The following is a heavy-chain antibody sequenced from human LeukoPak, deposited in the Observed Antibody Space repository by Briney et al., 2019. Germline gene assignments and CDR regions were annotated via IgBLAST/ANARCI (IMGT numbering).Heavy chain of an antibody. J-gene: IGHJ4*02. V-gene: IGHV3-48*02. D-gene: IGHD3-9*01. Sequence: GGSLRLSCAASGFTFSSYAVHWVRQAPGKGLEWLSYIRSTDGAIAYADSVKGRFTISRDDAKNSLYLQMNSLRDEDTAVYYCARDRDWAFDYWGQGTLITVSS. CDR1: GFTFSSYA. CDR2: IRSTDGAI. CDR3: ARDRDWAFDY.